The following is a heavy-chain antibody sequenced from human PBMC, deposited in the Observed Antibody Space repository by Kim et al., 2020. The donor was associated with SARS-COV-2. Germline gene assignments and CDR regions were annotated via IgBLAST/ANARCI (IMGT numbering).Heavy chain of an antibody. V-gene: IGHV3-11*04. CDR1: GFTFSDYY. Sequence: GGSLRLSCAASGFTFSDYYMSWIHQAPGKGLEWVSYISSSGSTIYYADSVKGRFTISRDNAKNSLYLQMNSLRAEDTAVYYCARDDYVWGSYRYGGLNWFDPWGQGTLVTVSS. J-gene: IGHJ5*02. D-gene: IGHD3-16*02. CDR2: ISSSGSTI. CDR3: ARDDYVWGSYRYGGLNWFDP.